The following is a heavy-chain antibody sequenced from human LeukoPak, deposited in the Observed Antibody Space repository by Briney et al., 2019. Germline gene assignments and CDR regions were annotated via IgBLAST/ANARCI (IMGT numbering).Heavy chain of an antibody. J-gene: IGHJ5*02. CDR2: INPDTGGT. CDR1: GYTFTDYY. CDR3: AREHLFSGSENYVLHNWFDP. V-gene: IGHV1-2*02. D-gene: IGHD3-10*01. Sequence: ASVKVSCKASGYTFTDYYMHWVRQAPGPGLECMGRINPDTGGTHSPQRFQGRVTMTRDTSIRTAYMELSSLRSDDTAVYYCAREHLFSGSENYVLHNWFDPWGQGTLVTVSS.